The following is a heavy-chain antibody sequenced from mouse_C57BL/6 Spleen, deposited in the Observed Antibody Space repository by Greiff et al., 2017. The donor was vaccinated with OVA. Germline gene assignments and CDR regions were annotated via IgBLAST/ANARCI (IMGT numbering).Heavy chain of an antibody. V-gene: IGHV1-72*01. CDR1: GYTFTSYW. CDR2: IDPNSGGT. D-gene: IGHD2-5*01. CDR3: ARDSNCAWFAY. Sequence: VQLKQPGAELVKPGASVKLSCKASGYTFTSYWMHWVKQRPGRGLEWIGRIDPNSGGTKYNEKFKSKATLTVDKPSSTAYMQLSSLTSEDSAVYYCARDSNCAWFAYWGQGTLVTVSA. J-gene: IGHJ3*01.